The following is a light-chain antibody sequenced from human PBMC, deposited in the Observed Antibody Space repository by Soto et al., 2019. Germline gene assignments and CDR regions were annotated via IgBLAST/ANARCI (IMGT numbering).Light chain of an antibody. CDR1: SSDVGGYNY. V-gene: IGLV2-14*01. J-gene: IGLJ1*01. Sequence: QSVLTQPASVSGSPGQSITISCTGTSSDVGGYNYVSWYQQHPGKAPKLMIYDVSNRPSGVSNRFSGSKSGNTASLTISGLQAEDEADYYCSSYTSIPVFGTGTTLTVL. CDR2: DVS. CDR3: SSYTSIPV.